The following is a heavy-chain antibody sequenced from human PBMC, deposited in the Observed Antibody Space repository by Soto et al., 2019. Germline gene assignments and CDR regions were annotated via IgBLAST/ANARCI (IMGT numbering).Heavy chain of an antibody. Sequence: QVQLVQSGAEVKKPGSSVKVSCKASGGTFSSYAISWVRQAPGQGLEWMGGIIPIFGTANYARKFQGRVTITADESTSTAYMELSSLRSEDTAVYYCARERTTGTTGDDAFDIWGQGTMVTVSS. CDR2: IIPIFGTA. CDR3: ARERTTGTTGDDAFDI. V-gene: IGHV1-69*01. J-gene: IGHJ3*02. CDR1: GGTFSSYA. D-gene: IGHD1-1*01.